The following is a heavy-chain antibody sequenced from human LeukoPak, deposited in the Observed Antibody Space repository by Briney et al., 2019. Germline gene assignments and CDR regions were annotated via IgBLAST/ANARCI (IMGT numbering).Heavy chain of an antibody. D-gene: IGHD2-15*01. Sequence: PGGSLRLSCAASGFTFSSYGMHWVRQAPGKGLEWVAVIWYDGSNKYYADSVKGRFTISRDNSKNTPYLQMNSLRAEDTAVYYCARAPTSHCSGGSCYFGWFDPWGQGTLVTVSS. CDR1: GFTFSSYG. V-gene: IGHV3-33*01. CDR2: IWYDGSNK. CDR3: ARAPTSHCSGGSCYFGWFDP. J-gene: IGHJ5*02.